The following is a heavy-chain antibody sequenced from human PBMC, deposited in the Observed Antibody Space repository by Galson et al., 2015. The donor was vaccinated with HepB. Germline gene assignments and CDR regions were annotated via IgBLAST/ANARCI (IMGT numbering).Heavy chain of an antibody. D-gene: IGHD3-22*01. CDR2: IWYDGSNK. Sequence: SLRLSCAASGFTFSSYGMHWVRQAPGKGLEWVAVIWYDGSNKYYADSVKGRFTISRDNSKNTLYLQMNSLRAEDTAVYYCARDIYDSSGYYPPEGIWAPYDAFDIWGQGTMVTVSS. V-gene: IGHV3-33*08. CDR1: GFTFSSYG. J-gene: IGHJ3*02. CDR3: ARDIYDSSGYYPPEGIWAPYDAFDI.